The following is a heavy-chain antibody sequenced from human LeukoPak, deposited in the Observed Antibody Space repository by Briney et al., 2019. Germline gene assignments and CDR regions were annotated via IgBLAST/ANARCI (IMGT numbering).Heavy chain of an antibody. CDR2: IYTSGST. V-gene: IGHV4-4*07. CDR1: GGSISSYY. CDR3: ARDPPPRYDFWSGYYRDAFDI. J-gene: IGHJ3*02. D-gene: IGHD3-3*01. Sequence: KPSETLSLTCTVSGGSISSYYWSWIRQPAGKGLEWIGRIYTSGSTNYNPSLKSRVTMSVDTSKNQFSLKLSSATAADTAVYYCARDPPPRYDFWSGYYRDAFDIWGQGTMVTVSS.